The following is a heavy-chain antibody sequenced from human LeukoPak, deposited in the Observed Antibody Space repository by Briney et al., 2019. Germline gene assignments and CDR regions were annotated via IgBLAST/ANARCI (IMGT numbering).Heavy chain of an antibody. D-gene: IGHD5-12*01. CDR3: ARHPLRGGFDT. J-gene: IGHJ4*02. V-gene: IGHV4-59*08. CDR1: GGSTTNYY. Sequence: SETLFLTCTVSGGSTTNYYWSWIRQPPGKGLEWIAYVFQSGDTRYNPSLKSRLTISLDTSKDRFSLTLISMTAADTALYYCARHPLRGGFDTWGQGVLVTVSS. CDR2: VFQSGDT.